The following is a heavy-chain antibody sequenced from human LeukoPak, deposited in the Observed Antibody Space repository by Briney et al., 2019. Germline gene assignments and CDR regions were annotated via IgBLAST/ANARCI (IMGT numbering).Heavy chain of an antibody. D-gene: IGHD6-13*01. V-gene: IGHV3-53*01. CDR2: IYSSGDT. CDR3: ARDRRFGSTWYFWN. CDR1: GFTVSRNY. Sequence: GGSLRLSCAVSGFTVSRNYMSWVRQAPGRGLEWVSIIYSSGDTYYEASMNGRFTLCKDNVNNTLYLQMNNLRAEDSAVYFCARDRRFGSTWYFWNWGQGTLVAVSS. J-gene: IGHJ4*02.